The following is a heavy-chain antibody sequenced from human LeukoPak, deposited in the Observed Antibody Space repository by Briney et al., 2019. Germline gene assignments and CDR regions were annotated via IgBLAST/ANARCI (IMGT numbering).Heavy chain of an antibody. J-gene: IGHJ5*02. CDR1: GFTFSSYS. V-gene: IGHV3-21*01. CDR2: ISSSSSYI. CDR3: AREGSTCYDFWSGYYFGWFDP. D-gene: IGHD3-3*01. Sequence: GGSLRLSCAASGFTFSSYSMNWVRQAPGKGLEWVSSISSSSSYIYYADSVKGRFTISRDNAKNSLYLQMNSLRAEDTAVYYCAREGSTCYDFWSGYYFGWFDPWGQGTLVTVSS.